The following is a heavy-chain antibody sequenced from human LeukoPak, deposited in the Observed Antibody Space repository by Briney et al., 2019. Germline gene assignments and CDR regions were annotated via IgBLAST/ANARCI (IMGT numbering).Heavy chain of an antibody. Sequence: PGGSLRLSCAASGFTFSSYSMHWVRQAPGKGLVWVSRINSDGSNTTYADSVKGRFTISRDNAKNTLYLQMNSLRAEDTAVYYCVRGYCSGGSCFDYWGGGTLVTVSS. J-gene: IGHJ4*02. CDR2: INSDGSNT. CDR3: VRGYCSGGSCFDY. V-gene: IGHV3-74*01. CDR1: GFTFSSYS. D-gene: IGHD2-15*01.